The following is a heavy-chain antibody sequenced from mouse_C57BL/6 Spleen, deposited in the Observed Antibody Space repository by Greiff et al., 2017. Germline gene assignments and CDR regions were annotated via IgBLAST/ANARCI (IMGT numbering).Heavy chain of an antibody. CDR1: GYTFTDYE. V-gene: IGHV1-15*01. J-gene: IGHJ3*01. CDR2: IDPETGGT. CDR3: TSSDYYGSRRFAY. D-gene: IGHD1-1*01. Sequence: QVQLKQSGAELVRPGASVTLSCKASGYTFTDYEMHWVKQTPVHGLEWIGAIDPETGGTAYNQKFKGKAILTADKSSSTAYMELRSLTSEDSAVYYCTSSDYYGSRRFAYWGQGTLVTVSA.